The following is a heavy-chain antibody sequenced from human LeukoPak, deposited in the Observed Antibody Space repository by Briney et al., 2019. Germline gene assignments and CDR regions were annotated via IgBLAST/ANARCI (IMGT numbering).Heavy chain of an antibody. Sequence: AGGSLRLSCAASGFTFSSYAMSWVRQAPGKGLEWVSYISSSGSTIYYADSVKGRFTISRDNAKNSLYLQMNSLRAEDTAVYYCARNYYDSSGYYYVPNWFDPWGQGTLVTVSS. CDR1: GFTFSSYA. J-gene: IGHJ5*02. D-gene: IGHD3-22*01. CDR3: ARNYYDSSGYYYVPNWFDP. CDR2: ISSSGSTI. V-gene: IGHV3-48*04.